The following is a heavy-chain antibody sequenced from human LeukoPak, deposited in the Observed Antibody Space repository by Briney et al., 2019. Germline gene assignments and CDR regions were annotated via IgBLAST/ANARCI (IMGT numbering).Heavy chain of an antibody. CDR1: GYTFTSYG. D-gene: IGHD3-10*01. CDR3: ATAPETYYYGSGSKSRRVIGY. Sequence: ASVKVSCKASGYTFTSYGISWVRQAPGQGLEWMGWISAYNGNTNYAQKLQGRVTMTTDTSTSTAYMELRSLRSDDTAVYYCATAPETYYYGSGSKSRRVIGYWGQGTLVTVSS. J-gene: IGHJ4*02. V-gene: IGHV1-18*01. CDR2: ISAYNGNT.